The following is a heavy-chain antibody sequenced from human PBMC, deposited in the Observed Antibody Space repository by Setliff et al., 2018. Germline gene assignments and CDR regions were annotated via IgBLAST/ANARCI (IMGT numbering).Heavy chain of an antibody. CDR2: ISHSGST. J-gene: IGHJ4*02. CDR3: VRESRSTWYRRDF. V-gene: IGHV4-34*01. D-gene: IGHD6-13*01. CDR1: GGSFNVYF. Sequence: SETLSLTCAVYGGSFNVYFWSWIRQPPGKGLEWIGGISHSGSTNYNPSLKSRVTMSVDKSKNQFSLKLKSVTAADTAVYYCVRESRSTWYRRDFWGQGTLVTVSS.